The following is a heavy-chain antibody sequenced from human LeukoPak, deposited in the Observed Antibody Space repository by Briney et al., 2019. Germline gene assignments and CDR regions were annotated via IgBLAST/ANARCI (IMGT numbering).Heavy chain of an antibody. CDR3: ARKARITMVRGVSDY. CDR1: GFTVSSNY. Sequence: GGSLRLSCAASGFTVSSNYMSWVRQAPGKGLEWVSVIYSGGSTYYADSVKGRFTISRDNSKNTLYLQMNSLRAEDTAVYYCARKARITMVRGVSDYWGQGTLVTVSS. V-gene: IGHV3-66*02. D-gene: IGHD3-10*01. J-gene: IGHJ4*02. CDR2: IYSGGST.